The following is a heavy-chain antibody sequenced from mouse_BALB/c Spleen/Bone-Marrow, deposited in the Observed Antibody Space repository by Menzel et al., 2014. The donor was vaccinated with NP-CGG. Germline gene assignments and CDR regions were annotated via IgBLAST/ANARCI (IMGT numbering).Heavy chain of an antibody. CDR2: IGIGGST. D-gene: IGHD1-1*01. V-gene: IGHV2-9*02. J-gene: IGHJ2*01. CDR3: ARASYYYGSRYDY. CDR1: GFSLTSYG. Sequence: QVQLQQPGPGLVAPSQRLSITCTVSGFSLTSYGVHWVRQPPGKGLEWLGVIGIGGSTNYNSALMSRLSISKDNSKSQVFLKMNSLQTDDTAMYYCARASYYYGSRYDYWGQGTTLTVSS.